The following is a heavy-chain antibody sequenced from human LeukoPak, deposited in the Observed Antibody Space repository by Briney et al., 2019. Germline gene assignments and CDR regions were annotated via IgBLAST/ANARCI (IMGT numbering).Heavy chain of an antibody. D-gene: IGHD1-1*01. J-gene: IGHJ4*02. CDR1: GFTFNNFA. CDR2: IGDNGGDT. V-gene: IGHV3-23*01. Sequence: GGSLRLSRAASGFTFNNFAMSWVRQAPGKGLEWVSAIGDNGGDTKYAASVKGRFTIYRDNSRNTLYLQMNSLRVEDTAIYFCGRDWKLDYWGQGTLVTVSS. CDR3: GRDWKLDY.